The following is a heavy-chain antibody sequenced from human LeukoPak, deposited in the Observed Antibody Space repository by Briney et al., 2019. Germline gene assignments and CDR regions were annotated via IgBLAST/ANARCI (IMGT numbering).Heavy chain of an antibody. D-gene: IGHD6-13*01. V-gene: IGHV3-23*01. CDR2: IGGSGGAI. CDR1: GFTFSRYA. Sequence: GGSLRLSCGASGFTFSRYAMSWVRQAPGKGLQWVSEIGGSGGAIYYADSVKGRFTISRDNSKNSLYLQMNSLRAEDTAVYYCATSRGSWPDYFDYWGQGTLVTVSS. J-gene: IGHJ4*02. CDR3: ATSRGSWPDYFDY.